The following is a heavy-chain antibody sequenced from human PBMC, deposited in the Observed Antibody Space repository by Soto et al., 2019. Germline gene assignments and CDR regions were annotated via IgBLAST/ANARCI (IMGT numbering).Heavy chain of an antibody. J-gene: IGHJ3*01. CDR1: GFTFSDTL. V-gene: IGHV1-3*01. CDR2: INPANGNT. D-gene: IGHD2-8*02. Sequence: VQSGAEVKKPGASVNISCQASGFTFSDTLINWVRQGPGQRLEWMGWINPANGNTRYSESFQGRVTISSLSSASTAYVALSDLTSEDTAVYYCAIDILSVGPRANDAFDVWGQGTMITVSS. CDR3: AIDILSVGPRANDAFDV.